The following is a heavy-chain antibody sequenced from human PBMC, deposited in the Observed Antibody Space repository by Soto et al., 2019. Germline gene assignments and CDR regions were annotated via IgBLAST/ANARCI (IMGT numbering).Heavy chain of an antibody. J-gene: IGHJ5*02. Sequence: AASVKVACKASGRTFSSYAISWVRQAPGQGLEWMGGIIPIFGTANYAQKFQGRVTITADESTSTAYMELSSLRSEDTAVYYCARDPRDPIAASDNRFGPWRQGTLVRVSS. CDR3: ARDPRDPIAASDNRFGP. D-gene: IGHD6-6*01. CDR2: IIPIFGTA. CDR1: GRTFSSYA. V-gene: IGHV1-69*13.